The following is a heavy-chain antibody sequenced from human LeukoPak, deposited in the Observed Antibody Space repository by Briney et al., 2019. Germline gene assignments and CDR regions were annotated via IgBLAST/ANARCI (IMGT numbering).Heavy chain of an antibody. D-gene: IGHD2-21*02. J-gene: IGHJ4*02. V-gene: IGHV1-8*01. CDR3: VRTPPKGDIDY. CDR1: GYTFTSYD. Sequence: ASVKVSCKASGYTFTSYDFNWVRQATGQGLEWLGWMSAGRGNTGYAQKFQGRVSMTRATSISTAYLELSSLTFEDTAAYYCVRTPPKGDIDYWGQGTLVTVSS. CDR2: MSAGRGNT.